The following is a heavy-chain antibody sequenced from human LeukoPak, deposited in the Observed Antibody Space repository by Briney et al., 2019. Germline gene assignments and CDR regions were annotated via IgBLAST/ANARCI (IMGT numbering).Heavy chain of an antibody. CDR3: ARQIYSNYVASWFDP. D-gene: IGHD4-11*01. V-gene: IGHV4-39*01. CDR1: GGSISGSNYY. CDR2: IYYFGSS. Sequence: PSETLSLTCTVSGGSISGSNYYWGWIRQPPGKGLEWIGNIYYFGSSYYNPSLKSRVTMSVDTSKNHFSLNLTSVTAADTAMYYCARQIYSNYVASWFDPWGQGTLVTVSS. J-gene: IGHJ5*02.